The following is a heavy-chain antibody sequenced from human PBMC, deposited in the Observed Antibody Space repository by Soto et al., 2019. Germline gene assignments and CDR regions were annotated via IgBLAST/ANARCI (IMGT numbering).Heavy chain of an antibody. Sequence: PSETLSLTCTVSGGSISSGGYYWSWIRQHPGKGLEWIGYIYYSGSTYYNPSLKSRVTISVDTSKNQFSLKLSSVTAADTAVYYRARDLKSPPGNYFDYWGKGTLVTVSS. V-gene: IGHV4-31*03. CDR3: ARDLKSPPGNYFDY. D-gene: IGHD3-9*01. J-gene: IGHJ4*02. CDR1: GGSISSGGYY. CDR2: IYYSGST.